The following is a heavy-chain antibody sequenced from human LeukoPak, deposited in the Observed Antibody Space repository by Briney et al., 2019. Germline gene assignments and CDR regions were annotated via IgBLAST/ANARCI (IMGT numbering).Heavy chain of an antibody. Sequence: PGGFLRLSCAASGFTFTSYWMSWVRQAPGKGLEWVANIKEDGSEKYYVDSVKGRFTISRDNAKNSLYLQMNSLRAEDTAVYYCASWGSSWPGNWGQGTLVTVSS. V-gene: IGHV3-7*01. CDR3: ASWGSSWPGN. CDR1: GFTFTSYW. J-gene: IGHJ4*02. CDR2: IKEDGSEK. D-gene: IGHD6-13*01.